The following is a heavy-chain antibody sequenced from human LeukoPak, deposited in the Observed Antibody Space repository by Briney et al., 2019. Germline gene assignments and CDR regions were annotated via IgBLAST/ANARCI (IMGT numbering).Heavy chain of an antibody. Sequence: SGGSLRLSCAASGFTFSNYGMNWVRQAPGKGLEWVSFTDTSGRYVYYGDSVKGRFTISRDNAKNLLFLQMNGLRAEDTALYYCARGRSITLLRGVAMSDGFDIWGQGAMVAVSS. CDR1: GFTFSNYG. CDR3: ARGRSITLLRGVAMSDGFDI. CDR2: TDTSGRYV. D-gene: IGHD3-10*01. J-gene: IGHJ3*02. V-gene: IGHV3-21*06.